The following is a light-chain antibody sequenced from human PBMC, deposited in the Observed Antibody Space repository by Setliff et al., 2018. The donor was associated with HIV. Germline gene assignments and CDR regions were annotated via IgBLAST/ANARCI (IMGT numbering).Light chain of an antibody. J-gene: IGLJ1*01. Sequence: QSALTQPASVSGFPGQSITISCTGSSSDVGSYNYVSWYQQHPGKAPKLMISDVSKRPSGVSNRFSGPKSGNTASLTISGLQAEDEADYYCSSYTSSSPPYVFGTGTKVTVL. CDR2: DVS. CDR1: SSDVGSYNY. V-gene: IGLV2-14*03. CDR3: SSYTSSSPPYV.